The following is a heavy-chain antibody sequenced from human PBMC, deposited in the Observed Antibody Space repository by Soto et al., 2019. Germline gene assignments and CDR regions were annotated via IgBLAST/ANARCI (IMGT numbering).Heavy chain of an antibody. D-gene: IGHD3-22*01. CDR1: GYTFTGYY. Sequence: ASVKVSCKASGYTFTGYYMHWVRQAPGQGLEWMGWINPNSGGTNYAQKFQGWVTMTRDTSISTAYMELSRLRSDDTAVYYCARDAPKNYYDSSGLPNRSNWFDPWGQGTLVTVSS. CDR3: ARDAPKNYYDSSGLPNRSNWFDP. CDR2: INPNSGGT. J-gene: IGHJ5*02. V-gene: IGHV1-2*04.